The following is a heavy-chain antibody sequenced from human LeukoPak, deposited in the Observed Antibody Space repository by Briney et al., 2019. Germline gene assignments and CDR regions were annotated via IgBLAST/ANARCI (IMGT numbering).Heavy chain of an antibody. CDR1: GYTFTSYG. D-gene: IGHD3-22*01. CDR3: ARALLYYDSSGYYAY. V-gene: IGHV1-18*01. J-gene: IGHJ4*02. CDR2: ISAYNGNT. Sequence: GASVKVSCKASGYTFTSYGISWVRQAPGQGLEWMGWISAYNGNTNYAQKLQGRVTMTTDTSTSTAYMELRSLRSDDTAVYYCARALLYYDSSGYYAYWGQGTLVTVSS.